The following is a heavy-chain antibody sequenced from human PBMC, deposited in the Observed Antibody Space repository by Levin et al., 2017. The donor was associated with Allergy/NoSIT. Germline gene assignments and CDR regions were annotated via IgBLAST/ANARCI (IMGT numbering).Heavy chain of an antibody. Sequence: SQTLSLTCTVSGGSISSYYWSWIRQPPGKGLEWIGYIYDSGSTYYNPSLKSRVTISVDTSKNQFSLRLSSVTAADTAVYYCARSGVEPHRRLDPWGQGTLVTVSS. J-gene: IGHJ5*02. CDR2: IYDSGST. CDR1: GGSISSYY. V-gene: IGHV4-59*01. CDR3: ARSGVEPHRRLDP. D-gene: IGHD1-14*01.